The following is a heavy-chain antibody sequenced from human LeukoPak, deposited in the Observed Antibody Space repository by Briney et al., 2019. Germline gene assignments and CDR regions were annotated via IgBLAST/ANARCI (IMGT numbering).Heavy chain of an antibody. D-gene: IGHD2-2*02. V-gene: IGHV3-48*03. J-gene: IGHJ4*02. CDR3: ARVYGHCSSTSCYSSYFDY. CDR2: ISSSGSTI. CDR1: GFTFSSYE. Sequence: GGSLRLSCAASGFTFSSYEMNWVRQAPGKGLEWVSYISSSGSTIYYADSVKGRFTISRDNAKNSLYLQMNSLRAEDTAVYYCARVYGHCSSTSCYSSYFDYWGQGTLVTVSS.